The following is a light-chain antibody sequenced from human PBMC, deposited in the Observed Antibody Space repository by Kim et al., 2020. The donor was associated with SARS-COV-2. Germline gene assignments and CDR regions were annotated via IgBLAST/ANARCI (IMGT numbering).Light chain of an antibody. CDR2: GKN. CDR3: NSRDSSGNHLTV. V-gene: IGLV3-19*01. J-gene: IGLJ3*02. Sequence: GQTLMITCLGDSLCSYYARGYQQKPGQAPVLVIYGKNNRPSVIPDRFSGSSSGNTASLTITGAQAEDDADYYCNSRDSSGNHLTVFGGGTKLTVL. CDR1: SLCSYY.